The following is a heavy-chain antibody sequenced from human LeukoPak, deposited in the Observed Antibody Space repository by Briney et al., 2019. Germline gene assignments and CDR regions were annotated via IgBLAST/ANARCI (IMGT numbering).Heavy chain of an antibody. D-gene: IGHD2-15*01. V-gene: IGHV4-39*07. J-gene: IGHJ5*02. Sequence: WIGTIYCSGTTYYNPSLKSRVTISVDTSKNQFSLKLSSVTAADTAVYYCARDPRSRGWFDPWGQGTLVTVSS. CDR3: ARDPRSRGWFDP. CDR2: IYCSGTT.